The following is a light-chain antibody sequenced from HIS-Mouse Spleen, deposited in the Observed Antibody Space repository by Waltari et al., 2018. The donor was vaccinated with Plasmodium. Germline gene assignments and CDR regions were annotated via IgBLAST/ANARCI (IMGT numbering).Light chain of an antibody. CDR1: ALPKKY. Sequence: SYELTQPPSVSVSPGQTARITCSGDALPKKYAYWYQQKSGQDPVLVIYEDSKRPSGSPEGFSGSSSGTMATLTISGAQVEDEADYYCYSTDSSGNHRVFGGGTKLTVL. CDR2: EDS. V-gene: IGLV3-10*01. J-gene: IGLJ3*02. CDR3: YSTDSSGNHRV.